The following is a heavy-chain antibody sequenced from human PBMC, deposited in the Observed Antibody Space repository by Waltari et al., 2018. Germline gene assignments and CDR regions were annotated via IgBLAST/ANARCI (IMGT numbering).Heavy chain of an antibody. V-gene: IGHV3-49*03. D-gene: IGHD3-10*01. CDR2: IRSKAYCGTT. CDR3: KSYNWFDP. Sequence: EVQLVESGGGLVQPGRSLRLSCTASGFTFGDYAMSWFRQAPGKGLEWVGFIRSKAYCGTTEYAASVKGRFTSSRDDSKSIAYLQMNSLKTEDTAVYYCKSYNWFDPWGQGTLVTVSS. CDR1: GFTFGDYA. J-gene: IGHJ5*02.